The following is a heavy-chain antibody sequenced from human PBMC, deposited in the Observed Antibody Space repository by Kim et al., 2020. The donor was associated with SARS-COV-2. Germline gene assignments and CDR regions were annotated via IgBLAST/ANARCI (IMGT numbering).Heavy chain of an antibody. V-gene: IGHV3-30*04. CDR1: GFTFSSYA. CDR3: ARGKQLVYYYYGMDV. Sequence: GGSLRLSCAASGFTFSSYAMHWVRQSPGKGLEWVAVISYDGSNKYYADSVKGRFTISRDNSKNTLYLQMNSLRAEDTAVYYCARGKQLVYYYYGMDVWGQGTTVTVSS. CDR2: ISYDGSNK. J-gene: IGHJ6*02. D-gene: IGHD6-13*01.